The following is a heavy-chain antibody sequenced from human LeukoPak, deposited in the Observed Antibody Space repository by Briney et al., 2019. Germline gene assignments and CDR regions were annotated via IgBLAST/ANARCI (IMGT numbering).Heavy chain of an antibody. CDR2: IKQDGSEK. CDR1: GFTFSSYW. V-gene: IGHV3-7*04. J-gene: IGHJ4*02. CDR3: ARGSPIFYGGNTNYFDY. Sequence: GGSLRLSCAASGFTFSSYWMSWVRQAPGKGLEWVAYIKQDGSEKYYVDSVKGRFIISRDNAKSSLYLQMNSLRVEDTAVYYCARGSPIFYGGNTNYFDYWGQGTLVPGSS. D-gene: IGHD4-23*01.